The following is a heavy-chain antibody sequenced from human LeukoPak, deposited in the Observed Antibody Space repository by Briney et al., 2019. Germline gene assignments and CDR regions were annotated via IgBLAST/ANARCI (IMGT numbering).Heavy chain of an antibody. J-gene: IGHJ4*02. CDR3: ARETTYYFDY. Sequence: PGKSLRLSCAASGFTFSSYAIHWVRQAPGKGLEWVAVISYDGSNKYYADSVKGRFTISRDNSKNTLYLQMNSLRAEDTAVYYCARETTYYFDYWGQGTLVTVSS. V-gene: IGHV3-30-3*01. CDR1: GFTFSSYA. D-gene: IGHD4-17*01. CDR2: ISYDGSNK.